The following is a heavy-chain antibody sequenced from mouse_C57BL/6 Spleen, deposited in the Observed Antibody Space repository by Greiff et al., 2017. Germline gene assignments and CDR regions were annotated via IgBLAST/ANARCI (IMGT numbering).Heavy chain of an antibody. J-gene: IGHJ1*03. Sequence: EVKVVESGGDLVKPGGSLKLSCAAPGFTFSSYGMSWVRQTPDKRLEWVATISSGGSYTYYPDSVKGRFTISRDNAKNTLYLQMSSLKSEDTAMYYCARHEPGYFDVWGTGTTVTVSS. CDR2: ISSGGSYT. CDR1: GFTFSSYG. V-gene: IGHV5-6*01. CDR3: ARHEPGYFDV.